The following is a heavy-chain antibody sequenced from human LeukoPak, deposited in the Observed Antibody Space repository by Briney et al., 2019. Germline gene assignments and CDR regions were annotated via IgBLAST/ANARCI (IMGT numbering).Heavy chain of an antibody. CDR2: IDRGGSS. D-gene: IGHD3-22*01. J-gene: IGHJ4*02. V-gene: IGHV4-34*01. CDR3: ARSSRSYESTAYYFRH. CDR1: GGSLNGYY. Sequence: SETLSLTCEVYGGSLNGYYLSWIRQSPGKGLEWMGEIDRGGSSNYNPSLKSRVTVSLDTSTNKFSLNMTSVTAADTAVYYCARSSRSYESTAYYFRHWGQGILATVSS.